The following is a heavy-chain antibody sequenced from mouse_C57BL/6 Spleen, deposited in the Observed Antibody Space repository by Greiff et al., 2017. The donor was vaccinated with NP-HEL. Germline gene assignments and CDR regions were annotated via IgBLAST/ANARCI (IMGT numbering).Heavy chain of an antibody. CDR1: GFTFSDYG. CDR3: ARRDWSDWYFDV. V-gene: IGHV5-17*01. J-gene: IGHJ1*03. CDR2: ISSGSSTI. D-gene: IGHD3-3*01. Sequence: LVESGGGLVKPGGSLKLSCAASGFTFSDYGMHWVRQAPEKGLEWVAYISSGSSTIYYADTVKGRFTISRDHAKNTLSLQMTSLRSEDTAMYYCARRDWSDWYFDVWGTGTTVTVSS.